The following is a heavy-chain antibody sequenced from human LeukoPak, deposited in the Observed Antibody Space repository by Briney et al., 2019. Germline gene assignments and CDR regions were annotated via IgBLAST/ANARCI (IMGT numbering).Heavy chain of an antibody. CDR1: GYTFTRYY. D-gene: IGHD3-22*01. V-gene: IGHV1-2*02. Sequence: APVKVSCKASGYTFTRYYMHWVRQAPGQGGEWMGWINPNSGGTNYAQKFQGRVTMTRDTSISTAYMELSRLRSDDTAVYYCARGGGYNPKKPCDYWGQGTLVTVSS. CDR3: ARGGGYNPKKPCDY. CDR2: INPNSGGT. J-gene: IGHJ4*02.